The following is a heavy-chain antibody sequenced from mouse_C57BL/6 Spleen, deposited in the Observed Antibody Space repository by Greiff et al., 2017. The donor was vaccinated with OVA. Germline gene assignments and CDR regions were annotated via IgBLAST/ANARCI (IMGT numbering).Heavy chain of an antibody. CDR2: INPNNGGT. J-gene: IGHJ2*01. CDR1: GYTFTDYN. V-gene: IGHV1-18*01. Sequence: EVQLQQSGPELVKPGASVKIPCKASGYTFTDYNMDWVKQSHGKSLEWIGDINPNNGGTIYNQKFKGKATLTVDKSSSTAYMELRSLTSEDTAVYYCARAGINSGNSYYFDYWGQGTTLTVSS. CDR3: ARAGINSGNSYYFDY. D-gene: IGHD2-1*01.